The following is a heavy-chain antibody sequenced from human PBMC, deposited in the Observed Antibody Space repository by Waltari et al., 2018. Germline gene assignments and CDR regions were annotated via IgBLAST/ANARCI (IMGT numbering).Heavy chain of an antibody. V-gene: IGHV1-2*02. CDR2: VNPNDGGA. D-gene: IGHD5-18*01. CDR3: AWIQGGFDM. J-gene: IGHJ3*02. Sequence: QVQLVQSGAEVMEHGASVKVSCKASGPTYWIHWVRQAPGQGLQYLGWVNPNDGGAHYVQAFQGRVTMTRDTSISTAYMELSRLTSDDTAVYYCAWIQGGFDMWGQGTMVTVSS. CDR1: GPTYW.